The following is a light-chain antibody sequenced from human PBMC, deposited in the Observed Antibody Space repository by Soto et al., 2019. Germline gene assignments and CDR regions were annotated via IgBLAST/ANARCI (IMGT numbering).Light chain of an antibody. V-gene: IGKV3-20*01. CDR2: AAS. Sequence: EIVLTQSPGTLSLSPGERATLSCRASQSVDSKYLAWYQQKPGQAPRILIFAASSRATGIPDRFSGSGSGTDFTLTISRLEPGDFAVYYCQQYGNSPLYTFGQGTTLEIK. CDR3: QQYGNSPLYT. J-gene: IGKJ2*01. CDR1: QSVDSKY.